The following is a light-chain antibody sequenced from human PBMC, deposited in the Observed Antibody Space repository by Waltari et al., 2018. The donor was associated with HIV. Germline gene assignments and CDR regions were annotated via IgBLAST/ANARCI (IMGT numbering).Light chain of an antibody. CDR2: EVN. CDR1: SSDVGAYNL. J-gene: IGLJ2*01. V-gene: IGLV2-23*02. CDR3: CSYAGRSTLEV. Sequence: SALTQPASVSGSPGQSITISCTGTSSDVGAYNLVSWYQQHPGKAPKFIIYEVNKRPSDVSIRFSGSKSGNTASLTISGLQAEDEADYYCCSYAGRSTLEVFGGGTKVTVL.